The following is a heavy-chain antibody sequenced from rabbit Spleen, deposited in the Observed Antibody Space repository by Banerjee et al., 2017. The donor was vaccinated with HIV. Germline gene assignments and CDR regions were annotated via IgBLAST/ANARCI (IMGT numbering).Heavy chain of an antibody. CDR2: IAGSSSGFT. V-gene: IGHV1S40*01. D-gene: IGHD4-1*01. J-gene: IGHJ3*01. Sequence: QSLEESGGDLVKPGASLTLTCTASGFSFSAGYYMCWVRQAPGKGLEWIACIAGSSSGFTYFASWAKGRFTISSDNAQSTVDLKMTSLTAADTATYFCARAIVPWLGLTRLDLWGPGTLVTVS. CDR3: ARAIVPWLGLTRLDL. CDR1: GFSFSAGYY.